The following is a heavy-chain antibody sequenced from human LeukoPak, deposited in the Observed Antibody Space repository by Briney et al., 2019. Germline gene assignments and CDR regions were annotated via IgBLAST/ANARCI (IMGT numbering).Heavy chain of an antibody. CDR1: GFTFSSYA. D-gene: IGHD5-24*01. J-gene: IGHJ4*02. V-gene: IGHV3-30-3*01. CDR3: ARDGGRDGYEELTYGY. Sequence: GRSLRLSYAASGFTFSSYAMHWVRQAPGKGLEWVAVISYDGSNKYYADSVKGRFTISRDNSKNTLYLQMNSLRAEDTAVYYCARDGGRDGYEELTYGYWGQGTLVTVSS. CDR2: ISYDGSNK.